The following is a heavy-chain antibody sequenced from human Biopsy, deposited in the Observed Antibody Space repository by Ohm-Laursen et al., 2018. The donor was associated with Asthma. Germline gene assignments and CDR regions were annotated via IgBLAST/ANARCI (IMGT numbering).Heavy chain of an antibody. CDR3: ASDFPKDYVRYNFQF. J-gene: IGHJ4*02. D-gene: IGHD4-17*01. CDR2: HDHEEGGT. Sequence: ASVKASCKASGYSLTDLSMHWVRQAPGQGLEWMGGHDHEEGGTVNAWRFQGRVTMTEDTSTDTAYMELSSLSSDDTAVYYCASDFPKDYVRYNFQFWGQGTLVTVSS. CDR1: GYSLTDLS. V-gene: IGHV1-24*01.